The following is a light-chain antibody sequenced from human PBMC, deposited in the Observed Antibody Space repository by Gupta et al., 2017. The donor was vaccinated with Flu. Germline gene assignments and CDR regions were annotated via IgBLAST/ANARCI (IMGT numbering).Light chain of an antibody. V-gene: IGLV1-40*01. J-gene: IGLJ3*02. CDR3: QSYDTSLSGWV. CDR1: SSNIGAGYD. CDR2: GSS. Sequence: VTIPCTGSSSNIGAGYDVHWYQQLPGRAPKVLIYGSSNRPSGVPDRFFGSKSGISASLAITGLQAEDEADYYCQSYDTSLSGWVFGGGTKVTAL.